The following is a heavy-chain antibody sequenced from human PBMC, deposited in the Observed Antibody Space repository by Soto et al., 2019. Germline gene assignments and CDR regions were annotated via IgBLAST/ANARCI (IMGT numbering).Heavy chain of an antibody. J-gene: IGHJ4*02. Sequence: GESLKICCKGSGYTFTNYWIGWVRQMPGKGLEWMGIIYPGDSETRYSPSFQGQVTMSADKSISTAYLQWSSLKASDSAMYYCARKYYYGAGTLDYWGQGTLVTVSS. CDR3: ARKYYYGAGTLDY. CDR2: IYPGDSET. V-gene: IGHV5-51*01. D-gene: IGHD3-10*01. CDR1: GYTFTNYW.